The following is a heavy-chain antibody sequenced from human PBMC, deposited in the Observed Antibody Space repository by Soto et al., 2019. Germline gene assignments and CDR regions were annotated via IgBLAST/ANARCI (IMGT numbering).Heavy chain of an antibody. D-gene: IGHD6-25*01. CDR3: ARGAYSSGWTHYFDT. J-gene: IGHJ4*02. CDR1: AFTFNTYA. V-gene: IGHV3-30-3*01. CDR2: ISDDGNNK. Sequence: GGSLRLSSVASAFTFNTYAMHWVRQAPGKGLEWVAVISDDGNNKYYADSVKGRFTISRDNSKNTVYLQVSSLKTEDTTVYYCARGAYSSGWTHYFDTWGQGTPVTVSS.